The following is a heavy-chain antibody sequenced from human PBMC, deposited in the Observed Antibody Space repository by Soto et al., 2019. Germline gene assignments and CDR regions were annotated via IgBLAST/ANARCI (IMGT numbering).Heavy chain of an antibody. CDR3: ARERRTIFWSGYYSCWFDP. CDR1: GGSISSGDYY. J-gene: IGHJ5*02. CDR2: IYYSGST. V-gene: IGHV4-30-4*01. Sequence: SETLSLTCTVSGGSISSGDYYWSWIRQPPGKGLEWIGYIYYSGSTYYNPSRKSRVTISADTSKNQFSLKLSSVTAADTAVYYCARERRTIFWSGYYSCWFDPWGQGTLVTVSS. D-gene: IGHD3-3*01.